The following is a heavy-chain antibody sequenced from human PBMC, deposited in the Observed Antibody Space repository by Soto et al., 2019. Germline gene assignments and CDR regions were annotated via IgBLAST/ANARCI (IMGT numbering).Heavy chain of an antibody. CDR3: AKSDSSSWYEYFDY. V-gene: IGHV3-30*18. J-gene: IGHJ4*02. CDR1: GFTFSSYG. D-gene: IGHD6-13*01. Sequence: GGSLRLSCAASGFTFSSYGMHWVRQAPGKGLEWVAVISYDGSNKYYADSVKGRFTISRDNSKNTLYLQMNSLRAEDTAVYYCAKSDSSSWYEYFDYWGQGTLVTVSS. CDR2: ISYDGSNK.